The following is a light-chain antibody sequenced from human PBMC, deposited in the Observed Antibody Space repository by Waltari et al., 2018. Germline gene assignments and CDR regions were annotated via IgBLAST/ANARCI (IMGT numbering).Light chain of an antibody. CDR3: AAWDDSLEV. V-gene: IGLV1-44*01. Sequence: QSVMNQPPSATGTHGQRVTLSCSGSSSNIGSKTVNWYQQLPGTAPKHLIYSNNQRPSGVPDRFSGSKSGTSASLAISGLQSEDEADYYCAAWDDSLEVFGGGTKLTVL. J-gene: IGLJ2*01. CDR2: SNN. CDR1: SSNIGSKT.